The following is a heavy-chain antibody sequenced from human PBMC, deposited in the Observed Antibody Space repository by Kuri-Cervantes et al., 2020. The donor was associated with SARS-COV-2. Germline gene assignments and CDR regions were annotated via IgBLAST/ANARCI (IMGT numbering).Heavy chain of an antibody. CDR3: ARHGGIAAAGAVY. Sequence: KVSCKGSGYNFTSYWIGWVRQMPGKGLEWMGIIYPGDSDTRYSPSFQGQVTISADKSISTAYLQWSSLKASDTAMYYCARHGGIAAAGAVYWGQGTLVTVSS. CDR2: IYPGDSDT. CDR1: GYNFTSYW. D-gene: IGHD6-13*01. J-gene: IGHJ4*02. V-gene: IGHV5-51*01.